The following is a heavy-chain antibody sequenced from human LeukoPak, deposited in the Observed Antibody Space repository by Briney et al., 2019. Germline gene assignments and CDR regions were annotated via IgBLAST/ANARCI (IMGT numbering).Heavy chain of an antibody. V-gene: IGHV4-38-2*02. CDR3: ARVYGYSSSWGWDWFDP. D-gene: IGHD6-13*01. CDR2: IYHSGST. J-gene: IGHJ5*02. CDR1: GYSISSGYY. Sequence: SETLSLTCTVSGYSISSGYYWGWIRQPPGKGLEWIGSIYHSGSTYYNPSLKSRVTISVDTSKNQFSLKLSSVTAADTAVYYCARVYGYSSSWGWDWFDPWGQGTLVTVSS.